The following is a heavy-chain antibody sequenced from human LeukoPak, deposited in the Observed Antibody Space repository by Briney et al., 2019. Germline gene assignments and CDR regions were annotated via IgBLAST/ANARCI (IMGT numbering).Heavy chain of an antibody. CDR3: ARLVPQTEPRFDS. CDR2: INHSEST. V-gene: IGHV4-34*01. D-gene: IGHD2-8*02. J-gene: IGHJ4*02. CDR1: SGSFSDYY. Sequence: SETLSLTCAVYSGSFSDYYWSWIRQPPGKGLEWIGEINHSESTNYNPSLKSRVTMSVDTSKNQFSLKLRSVAAADTGVYYCARLVPQTEPRFDSWGQGTLVTVSS.